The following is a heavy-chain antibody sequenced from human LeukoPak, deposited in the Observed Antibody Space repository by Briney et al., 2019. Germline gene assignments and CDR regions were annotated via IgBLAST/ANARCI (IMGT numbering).Heavy chain of an antibody. D-gene: IGHD3-10*01. CDR3: TRHVYGSGSYHQVSGDY. CDR1: GFTFSGSA. J-gene: IGHJ4*02. CDR2: ITSKANSYAT. V-gene: IGHV3-73*01. Sequence: PGGSLRLSCAASGFTFSGSAMHWVRQASGKGLEWVGRITSKANSYATAYAASVKGRFTISRDDSKNTAYLRMNSLKTEDTAVYYCTRHVYGSGSYHQVSGDYWGQGTLVTVSS.